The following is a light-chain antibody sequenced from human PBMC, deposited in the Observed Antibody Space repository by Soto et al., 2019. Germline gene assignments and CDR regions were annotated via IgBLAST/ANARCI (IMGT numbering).Light chain of an antibody. J-gene: IGKJ3*01. CDR2: DAS. V-gene: IGKV1-33*01. CDR3: QQYDNLPLT. Sequence: DIQMTQSPSSLSASVGDRVTITCQASQDISNYLNWYQQKPAKAPKLLIYDASNLETGVPSRFSGSGSGTDFTFTISSLQPEDIATYYCQQYDNLPLTFRPGTKVDIK. CDR1: QDISNY.